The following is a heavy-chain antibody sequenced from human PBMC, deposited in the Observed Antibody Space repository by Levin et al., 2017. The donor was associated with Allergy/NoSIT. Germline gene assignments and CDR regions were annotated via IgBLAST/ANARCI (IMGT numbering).Heavy chain of an antibody. Sequence: PGGSLRLSCTVCGGSISNSYSYYWGWIRQPPGKGLEWIGNIYYSGSTYYNPSLKSRVTISVDTSNNQFSLKVNSVTAADTAVYYYARDEMVHEIQYYYGLDVWGQGTTVIVSS. CDR1: GGSISNSYSYY. CDR3: ARDEMVHEIQYYYGLDV. D-gene: IGHD2-8*01. V-gene: IGHV4-39*07. CDR2: IYYSGST. J-gene: IGHJ6*02.